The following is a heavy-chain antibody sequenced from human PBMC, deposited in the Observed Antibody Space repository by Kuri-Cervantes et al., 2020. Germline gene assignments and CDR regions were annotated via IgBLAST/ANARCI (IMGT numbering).Heavy chain of an antibody. D-gene: IGHD3-10*01. CDR1: GFTFSSYD. V-gene: IGHV3-13*01. CDR2: IGTAGDT. J-gene: IGHJ6*02. CDR3: AKDGGYYYGSGTPPHPSTYYYYGMDV. Sequence: GESLKISCAASGFTFSSYDMHWVRQATGKGLEWVSAIGTAGDTYYPGSVKGRFTISRENAKNSLYLQMNSLRAGDTAVYYCAKDGGYYYGSGTPPHPSTYYYYGMDVWGQGTTVTVSS.